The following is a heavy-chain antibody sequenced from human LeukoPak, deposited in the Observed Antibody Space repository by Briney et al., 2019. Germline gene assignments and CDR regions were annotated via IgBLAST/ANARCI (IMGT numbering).Heavy chain of an antibody. CDR3: ARAGQAYYFDY. CDR1: GGSISSGSYY. V-gene: IGHV4-61*02. Sequence: SQTLSLTCTVSGGSISSGSYYWSWIRQPAGKGLEWIGRIYTSVSTNYNPSLKSRVTISVDTSKNQFSLKLSSVTAADTAVYYCARAGQAYYFDYWGQGTLVTVSS. CDR2: IYTSVST. J-gene: IGHJ4*02. D-gene: IGHD3-10*01.